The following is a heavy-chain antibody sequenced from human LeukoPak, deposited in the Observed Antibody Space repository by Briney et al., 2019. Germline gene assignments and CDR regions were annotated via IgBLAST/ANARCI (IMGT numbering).Heavy chain of an antibody. D-gene: IGHD3-22*01. V-gene: IGHV4-39*07. CDR1: DDSISSSTYY. J-gene: IGHJ4*02. CDR2: LYYSGKT. CDR3: AAQTYYYDSSGPPPSDY. Sequence: SETLSLTCIISDDSISSSTYYWGWIRQPPGKGLEWIGTLYYSGKTYYNPSLKSRVTISVDTSKNQFSLKLSSVTAADTAVYYCAAQTYYYDSSGPPPSDYWGQGTLVTVSS.